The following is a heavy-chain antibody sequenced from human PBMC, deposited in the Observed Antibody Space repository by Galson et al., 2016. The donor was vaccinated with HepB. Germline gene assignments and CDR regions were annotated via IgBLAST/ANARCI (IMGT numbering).Heavy chain of an antibody. CDR3: ARDFFNSFNI. J-gene: IGHJ3*02. CDR2: ITTTGITI. D-gene: IGHD2/OR15-2a*01. CDR1: GFTFSDYY. Sequence: SLRLSCAASGFTFSDYYMSWIRQVPGKGLEWISFITTTGITIHYADSVKGRFTISRDNAKNSLYLQMNSLRAEDTAVYYCARDFFNSFNIWGLGTMVTVSS. V-gene: IGHV3-11*01.